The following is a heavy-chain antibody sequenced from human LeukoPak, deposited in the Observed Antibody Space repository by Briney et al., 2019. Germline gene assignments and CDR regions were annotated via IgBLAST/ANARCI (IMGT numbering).Heavy chain of an antibody. CDR2: INHSGST. J-gene: IGHJ4*02. Sequence: PSETLSLTCAVYGGSFSGYYWSWLRQPPGKGLEWIGEINHSGSTNYNPSLKSRVTISVDTSKNQFSLKLSSVTAADTAVYYCARAGGDYVWGSYRTGLADYWGQGTLVTVSS. CDR3: ARAGGDYVWGSYRTGLADY. V-gene: IGHV4-34*01. CDR1: GGSFSGYY. D-gene: IGHD3-16*02.